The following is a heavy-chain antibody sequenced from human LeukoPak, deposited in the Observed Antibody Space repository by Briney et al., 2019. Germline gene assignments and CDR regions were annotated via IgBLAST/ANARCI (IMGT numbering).Heavy chain of an antibody. J-gene: IGHJ3*02. Sequence: ASVTVSCKASGYTFIDYYMHWVRQAPGQGLEWMGWINPNSGGTNYAQKFQGRVTMTRDTSISTAYMELSRLRSDDTAVYYCARNEMATISAFDIWGQGTMVTVSS. CDR2: INPNSGGT. CDR1: GYTFIDYY. V-gene: IGHV1-2*02. D-gene: IGHD5-24*01. CDR3: ARNEMATISAFDI.